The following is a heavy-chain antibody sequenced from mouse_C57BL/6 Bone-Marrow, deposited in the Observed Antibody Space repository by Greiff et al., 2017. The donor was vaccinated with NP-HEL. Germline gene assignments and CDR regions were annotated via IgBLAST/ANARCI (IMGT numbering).Heavy chain of an antibody. CDR3: ARGGLLRSLFAY. CDR1: GFTFSDYG. J-gene: IGHJ3*01. V-gene: IGHV5-17*01. D-gene: IGHD1-1*01. Sequence: EVKLVESGGGLVKPGGSLKLSCAASGFTFSDYGMHWVRQAPEKGLEWVAYISSGSSTIYYADTVKGRFTISRDNAKNTLFLQMISLRSEDTAMYYCARGGLLRSLFAYWGQGTLVTVSA. CDR2: ISSGSSTI.